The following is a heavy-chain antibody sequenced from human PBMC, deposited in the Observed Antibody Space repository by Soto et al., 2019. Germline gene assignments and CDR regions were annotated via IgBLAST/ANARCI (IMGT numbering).Heavy chain of an antibody. CDR1: GGSISSYY. Sequence: SETLSLTCTVSGGSISSYYWSWIRQPPGKGLEWIGYIYYSGSTNYNPSLKSRVTISVDTSKNQFSLKLSSVTAADTAVYYCARMGVPAAMSYFDYWGQGTLVT. CDR3: ARMGVPAAMSYFDY. V-gene: IGHV4-59*01. J-gene: IGHJ4*02. D-gene: IGHD2-2*01. CDR2: IYYSGST.